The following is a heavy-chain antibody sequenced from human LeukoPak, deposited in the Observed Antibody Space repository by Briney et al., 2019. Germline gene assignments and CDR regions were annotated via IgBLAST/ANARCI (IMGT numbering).Heavy chain of an antibody. D-gene: IGHD6-13*01. CDR2: ISGSGGGT. Sequence: GGSLRLSCAASGFTFSSYAMSWVRQAPGKGLEWVSGISGSGGGTNYADSVKGRFTISRDNSKNTLYLQMDSLRVEDTAVYYCAKDKVAAAPNWSDPWGQGTLVTVSS. CDR3: AKDKVAAAPNWSDP. V-gene: IGHV3-23*01. J-gene: IGHJ5*02. CDR1: GFTFSSYA.